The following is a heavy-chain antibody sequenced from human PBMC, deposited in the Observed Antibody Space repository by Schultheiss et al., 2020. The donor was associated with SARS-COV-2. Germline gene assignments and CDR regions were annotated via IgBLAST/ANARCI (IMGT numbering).Heavy chain of an antibody. CDR3: ARDGRKVGSSGANYFDY. J-gene: IGHJ4*02. CDR1: GFTFSSYS. Sequence: GGSLRLSCAASGFTFSSYSMNWVRQAPGKGLEWVSSISSSSSYIYYADSVKGRFTISRDNAKNSLYLQMNSLRAEDTAVYYCARDGRKVGSSGANYFDYWGQGTLVTVSS. D-gene: IGHD6-19*01. V-gene: IGHV3-21*01. CDR2: ISSSSSYI.